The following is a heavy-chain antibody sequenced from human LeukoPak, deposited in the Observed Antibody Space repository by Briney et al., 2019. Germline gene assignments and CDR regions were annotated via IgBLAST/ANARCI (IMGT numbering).Heavy chain of an antibody. J-gene: IGHJ4*01. CDR3: AKDLVGGSYYHPFYFDY. CDR1: GLTFGSNA. V-gene: IGHV3-23*01. Sequence: GGSLRLSCAASGLTFGSNAMGWVRQAPGKGLEWVLAISVGGGSTYYADPVKGRFTISRDNSKNTLYLQMNSLLAYDTAVYYCAKDLVGGSYYHPFYFDYWGQGTLVTVSS. D-gene: IGHD1-26*01. CDR2: ISVGGGST.